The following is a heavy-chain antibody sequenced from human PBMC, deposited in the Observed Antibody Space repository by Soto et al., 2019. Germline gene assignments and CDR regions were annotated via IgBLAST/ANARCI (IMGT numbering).Heavy chain of an antibody. CDR3: AKDKRSGWSGGYFDY. V-gene: IGHV3-23*01. Sequence: GGSLRLSCAASGFTFSSYAMSWVRQAPGKGLVLFSVISGSGGSTYYADSVNGRFTISRDNSKNTLYLQMNSLRAEDTAVYYCAKDKRSGWSGGYFDYWGQRTLVTVSS. CDR1: GFTFSSYA. CDR2: ISGSGGST. J-gene: IGHJ4*02. D-gene: IGHD6-19*01.